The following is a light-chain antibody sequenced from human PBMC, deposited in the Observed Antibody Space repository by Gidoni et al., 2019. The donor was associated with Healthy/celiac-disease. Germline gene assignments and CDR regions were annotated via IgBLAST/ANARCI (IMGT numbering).Light chain of an antibody. Sequence: DIQMTQSPSSLSASVGDRVTITCRASQSITSYLNWDQQKPGKDPKLLIYAASSLQSAVPSRFSGSGSGREFILTISSLQPEDFATYYCQQSYSTPRTFXGXTKVEIK. J-gene: IGKJ4*01. V-gene: IGKV1-39*01. CDR2: AAS. CDR3: QQSYSTPRT. CDR1: QSITSY.